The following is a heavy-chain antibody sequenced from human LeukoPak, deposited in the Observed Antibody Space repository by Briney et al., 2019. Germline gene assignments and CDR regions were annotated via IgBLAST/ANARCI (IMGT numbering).Heavy chain of an antibody. CDR2: ISAYNGNT. Sequence: GASVKVSCKASGYTFTSYGISWVRQAPGQGLEWMGWISAYNGNTNYAQKLQGRVTMTTDTSTSTAYMELRSLRSDDTAVYYCARVRSLPDYYYGMDVWGQGTTVTVSS. J-gene: IGHJ6*02. CDR1: GYTFTSYG. V-gene: IGHV1-18*01. CDR3: ARVRSLPDYYYGMDV.